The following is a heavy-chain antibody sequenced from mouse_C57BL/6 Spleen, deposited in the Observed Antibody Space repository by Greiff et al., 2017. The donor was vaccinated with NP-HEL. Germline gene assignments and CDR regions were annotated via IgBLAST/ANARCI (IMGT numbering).Heavy chain of an antibody. CDR2: IYPGDGDT. CDR3: ARHDGYSPWFAY. D-gene: IGHD2-3*01. V-gene: IGHV1-80*01. J-gene: IGHJ3*01. Sequence: VQLQESGAELVKPGASVKISCKASGYAFSSYWMNWVKQRPGKGLEWIGQIYPGDGDTNYNGKFKGKATLTADKSSSTAYMQLSSLTSEDSAVYFCARHDGYSPWFAYWGQGTLVTVSA. CDR1: GYAFSSYW.